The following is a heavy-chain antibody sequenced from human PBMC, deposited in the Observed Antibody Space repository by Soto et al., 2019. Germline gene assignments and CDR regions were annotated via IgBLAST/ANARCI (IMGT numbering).Heavy chain of an antibody. J-gene: IGHJ4*02. CDR1: GFSFIDYY. CDR3: ARQQLVLGVGYHFDY. Sequence: PGGSLRLSCAASGFSFIDYYMSWIRQAPGKGPEWISFISPSGTYTNYADSVKGRFTISRDNDKKSVYLQMNSLRAEDTAVYYCARQQLVLGVGYHFDYWGQGTPVTVSS. CDR2: ISPSGTYT. V-gene: IGHV3-11*03. D-gene: IGHD6-13*01.